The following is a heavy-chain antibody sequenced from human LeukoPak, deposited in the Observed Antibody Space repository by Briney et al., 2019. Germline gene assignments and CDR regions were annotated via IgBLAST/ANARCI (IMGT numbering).Heavy chain of an antibody. J-gene: IGHJ4*02. Sequence: TLSLTCTVSGVSISSGSYYWSWIRQPAGKGLEWIGRIYTSGSTNYNPSLKSRVTISVDTSKNQFSLKLSSVTAADTAVYYCARVSYDSSGYYGDYWGQGTLVTVSS. V-gene: IGHV4-61*02. D-gene: IGHD3-22*01. CDR1: GVSISSGSYY. CDR3: ARVSYDSSGYYGDY. CDR2: IYTSGST.